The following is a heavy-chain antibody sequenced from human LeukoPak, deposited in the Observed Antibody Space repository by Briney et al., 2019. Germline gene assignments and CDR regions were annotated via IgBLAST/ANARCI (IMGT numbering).Heavy chain of an antibody. D-gene: IGHD1-26*01. CDR1: GGTFSRYA. J-gene: IGHJ6*03. CDR3: ARGLGADYYYYYTDV. Sequence: SVKVSCKASGGTFSRYAISWVRQAPGQGLEWMGGIIPLFRTTNYAQKFKGRVTITTDESTSTAYMELSSLRSEDTAVYYCARGLGADYYYYYTDVWGKGTTVTVSS. CDR2: IIPLFRTT. V-gene: IGHV1-69*05.